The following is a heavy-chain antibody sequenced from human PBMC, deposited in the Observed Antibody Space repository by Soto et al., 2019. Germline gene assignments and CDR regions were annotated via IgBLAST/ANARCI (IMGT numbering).Heavy chain of an antibody. J-gene: IGHJ6*02. CDR2: ISYDGSNK. D-gene: IGHD6-19*01. Sequence: QVQLVESGGGVVQPGRSLRLSCAASGFTFSSYAMHWVRQAPGKGLEWVAVISYDGSNKYYADSVKGRFTISRDNSKNTLYLQMNSLRAEDTAVYYCARGSKNSSGWRGYYYYYYGMDVWGQGTTVTVSS. V-gene: IGHV3-30-3*01. CDR1: GFTFSSYA. CDR3: ARGSKNSSGWRGYYYYYYGMDV.